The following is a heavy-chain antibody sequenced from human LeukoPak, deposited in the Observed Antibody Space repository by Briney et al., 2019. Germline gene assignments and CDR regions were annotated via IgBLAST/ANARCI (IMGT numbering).Heavy chain of an antibody. CDR1: GYSFGMYW. V-gene: IGHV5-51*01. CDR2: IYPDDSET. J-gene: IGHJ4*02. Sequence: GESLKISCKGCGYSFGMYWIAWVRQTPGKGLEWMGIIYPDDSETIYSPSFQGQVTMSADKSSAYLQWNSVKASDTAMYYCARRGGGYDFNFDQWGQGTLVTVSS. D-gene: IGHD5-12*01. CDR3: ARRGGGYDFNFDQ.